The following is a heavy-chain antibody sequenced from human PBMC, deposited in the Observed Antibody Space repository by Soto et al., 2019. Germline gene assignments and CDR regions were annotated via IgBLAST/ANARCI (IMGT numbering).Heavy chain of an antibody. J-gene: IGHJ6*02. CDR1: GGTFSSYA. Sequence: QVQLVQSGAEVKKPGSSVKVSCKASGGTFSSYAISWVRQAPGQGLEWMGGIIPIFGTANYAQKFQGRVTITATEATSTDYMELRRLRSEAKAVYYCARGYCSSTRGAHSYGMDVWGQGTTVTVSS. CDR3: ARGYCSSTRGAHSYGMDV. V-gene: IGHV1-69*01. CDR2: IIPIFGTA. D-gene: IGHD2-2*01.